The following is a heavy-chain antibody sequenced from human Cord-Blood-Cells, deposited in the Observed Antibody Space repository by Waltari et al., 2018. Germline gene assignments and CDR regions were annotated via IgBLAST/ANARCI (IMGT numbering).Heavy chain of an antibody. Sequence: QVQLVQSGAEVKKPVSSVKVSCKSSGGPFSSYAISWWRPAPGQGLEWMGGIIPIFGTANYAQKFQGRVTITADESTSTAYMELSSLRSEDTAVYYCARRPDYGDWYFDLWGRGTLVTVSS. CDR3: ARRPDYGDWYFDL. J-gene: IGHJ2*01. CDR2: IIPIFGTA. V-gene: IGHV1-69*01. CDR1: GGPFSSYA. D-gene: IGHD4-17*01.